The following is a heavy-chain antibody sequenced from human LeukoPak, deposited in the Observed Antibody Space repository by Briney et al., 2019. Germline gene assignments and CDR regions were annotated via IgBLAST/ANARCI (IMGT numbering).Heavy chain of an antibody. CDR2: ISADSATT. CDR1: GFNFGSYS. V-gene: IGHV3-23*01. CDR3: AKGAVYSGSYHYSMDV. J-gene: IGHJ6*03. D-gene: IGHD1-26*01. Sequence: PGGSLRLSCAASGFNFGSYSMTWVRQAPGKGLEWVSVISADSATTFYADSVKGRFTISRDNSKDTLYVQMNSLRVEDTAVYYCAKGAVYSGSYHYSMDVWGRGTTVTVSS.